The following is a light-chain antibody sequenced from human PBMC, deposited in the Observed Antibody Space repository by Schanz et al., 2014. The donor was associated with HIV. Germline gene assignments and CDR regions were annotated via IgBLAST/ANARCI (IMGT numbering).Light chain of an antibody. CDR2: GAS. CDR1: QSVKSNF. Sequence: EIVMTQSPATLSVSPGERAALSCRASQSVKSNFIGWYQQKPGQAPRLLIYGASSRATGIPDRFSGSASGTDFTLTISRVEPEDFAVYYCEQYGVSPPWTFGQGTKVEIK. J-gene: IGKJ1*01. CDR3: EQYGVSPPWT. V-gene: IGKV3-20*01.